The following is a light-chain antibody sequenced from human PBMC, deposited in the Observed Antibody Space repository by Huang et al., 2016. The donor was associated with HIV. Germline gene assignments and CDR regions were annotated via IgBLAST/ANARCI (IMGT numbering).Light chain of an antibody. V-gene: IGKV3-15*01. J-gene: IGKJ3*01. CDR3: QQYNDFRST. Sequence: ETVMTQSPVTLSVSPGDRASLSCRSSQIVSSHLAWYQQKPGHAPRRIIYAASTMATGVPARFSGSGAGTEFTLTISTLQSEDSAVYYCQQYNDFRSTFGPGTRVEIK. CDR2: AAS. CDR1: QIVSSH.